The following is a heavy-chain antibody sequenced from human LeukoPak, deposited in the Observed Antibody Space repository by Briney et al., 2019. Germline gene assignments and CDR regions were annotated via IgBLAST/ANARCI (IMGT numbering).Heavy chain of an antibody. CDR3: ARDWYYYDSSGSGVGYYFDY. J-gene: IGHJ4*02. CDR2: ISSSSSTI. Sequence: GGSLRLSCAASGFTFSSYSMNWVRQAPGKGLEWVSYISSSSSTIYYADSVKGRFTIFRDNAKNSLYLQMNSLRAEDTAVYYCARDWYYYDSSGSGVGYYFDYWGQGTLVTVSS. V-gene: IGHV3-48*01. D-gene: IGHD3-22*01. CDR1: GFTFSSYS.